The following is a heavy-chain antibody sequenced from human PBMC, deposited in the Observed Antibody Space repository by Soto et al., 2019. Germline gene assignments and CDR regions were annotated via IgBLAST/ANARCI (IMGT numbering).Heavy chain of an antibody. J-gene: IGHJ4*02. CDR2: IYYSGST. D-gene: IGHD3-10*01. CDR3: ARHNYGSGSTYFDY. Sequence: PSETLSLTCTVSGGSISSYYWSWIRQPPGKGLEWIGYIYYSGSTNYNPSLKSRVTISVDTSKNQFSPKLNFMTAADTAVYYCARHNYGSGSTYFDYWGQGTLVTVSS. CDR1: GGSISSYY. V-gene: IGHV4-59*08.